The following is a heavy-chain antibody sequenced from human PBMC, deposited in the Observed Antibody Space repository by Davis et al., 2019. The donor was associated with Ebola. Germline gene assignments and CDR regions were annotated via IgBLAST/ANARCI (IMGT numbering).Heavy chain of an antibody. J-gene: IGHJ6*02. Sequence: ASVKVSCKASGYTFTGYYMHWVRQAPGQGLEWMGWINPNSGGTNYAQKFQGRVTITADKSTSTAYMELSSLRSEDTAVYYCARVREPHYDYYGMDVWGQGTTVTVSS. V-gene: IGHV1-2*02. CDR2: INPNSGGT. CDR3: ARVREPHYDYYGMDV. CDR1: GYTFTGYY. D-gene: IGHD1-14*01.